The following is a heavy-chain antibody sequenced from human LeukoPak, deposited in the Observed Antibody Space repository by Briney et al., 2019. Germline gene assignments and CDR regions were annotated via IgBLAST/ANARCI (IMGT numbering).Heavy chain of an antibody. D-gene: IGHD5-12*01. CDR1: GYTLTELS. V-gene: IGHV1-24*01. CDR3: ATDSKGGVATDFDY. CDR2: FDPEDGET. Sequence: ASVKVSCKVSGYTLTELSMHWVRQAPGKGLEWMGGFDPEDGETIYAQKFQGRVTMTEDTSTDTAYMELSSLRSEDTAVYYCATDSKGGVATDFDYWGQGTLVTVSS. J-gene: IGHJ4*02.